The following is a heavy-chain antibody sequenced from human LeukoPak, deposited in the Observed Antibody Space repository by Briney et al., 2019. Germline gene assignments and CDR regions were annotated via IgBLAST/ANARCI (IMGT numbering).Heavy chain of an antibody. CDR3: AKGFVGGDGYNS. CDR2: IYAGGNT. D-gene: IGHD5-24*01. J-gene: IGHJ4*02. V-gene: IGHV3-53*01. CDR1: GFTVNSKY. Sequence: GGSLRLSCAASGFTVNSKYMSWVRQAPGKGLEWVSVIYAGGNTYYADSVKGRFTISRDNSKNTLYLQMNSLRAEDTAVYYCAKGFVGGDGYNSWGQGTLVTVSS.